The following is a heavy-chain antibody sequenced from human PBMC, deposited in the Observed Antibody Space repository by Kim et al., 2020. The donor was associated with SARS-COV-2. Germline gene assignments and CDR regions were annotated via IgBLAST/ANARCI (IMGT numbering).Heavy chain of an antibody. CDR2: IIPIFGTA. CDR1: GGTFSSYA. V-gene: IGHV1-69*13. D-gene: IGHD3-10*01. Sequence: SVKVSCKASGGTFSSYAISWVRQAPGQGLEWMGGIIPIFGTANYAQKFQGRVTITADESTSTAYMELSSLRSEDTAVYYCARDLGSVNDPHDGADYWGQGTLVTVSS. J-gene: IGHJ4*02. CDR3: ARDLGSVNDPHDGADY.